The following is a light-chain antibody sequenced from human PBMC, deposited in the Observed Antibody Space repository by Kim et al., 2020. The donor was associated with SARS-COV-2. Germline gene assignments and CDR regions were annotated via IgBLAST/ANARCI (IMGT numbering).Light chain of an antibody. CDR2: DVS. Sequence: GQAVTISCTGTSSDVGDYDYVSWYQHRPGKAPKLMIYDVSERPSGVPDRFSALKSGNTASLTISGLQAEDEAEYYCCSYAGNYIFVFGGGTQLTVL. J-gene: IGLJ3*02. CDR1: SSDVGDYDY. CDR3: CSYAGNYIFV. V-gene: IGLV2-11*01.